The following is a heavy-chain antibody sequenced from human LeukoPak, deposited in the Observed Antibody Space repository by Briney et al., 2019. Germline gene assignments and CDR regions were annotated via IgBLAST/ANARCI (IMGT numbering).Heavy chain of an antibody. J-gene: IGHJ4*02. Sequence: SETLPLTCTVSGDSITTSSNYWGWLRHLPGKGLEWIGSVCRSGSSYYNPSLKSRVTISVDTSKNQFTLNLTSVTAADTAVYHCARRGTSGWAYYFDFWGPGSLLTVSS. CDR1: GDSITTSSNY. CDR3: ARRGTSGWAYYFDF. D-gene: IGHD6-19*01. V-gene: IGHV4-39*01. CDR2: VCRSGSS.